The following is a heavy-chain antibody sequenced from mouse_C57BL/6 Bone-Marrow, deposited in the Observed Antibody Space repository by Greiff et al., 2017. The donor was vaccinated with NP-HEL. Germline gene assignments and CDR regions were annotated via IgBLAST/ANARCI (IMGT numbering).Heavy chain of an antibody. Sequence: VQLQQSGPELVKPGASVKISCKASGYSFTSYYIHWVKQRPGQGLEWIGWIYPGSGNTKYNEKFKGKATLTADTSSSTAYMQLSSLTSEDSAVYYCARWRDYDDYFDYWGQGTTLTVSS. V-gene: IGHV1-66*01. CDR1: GYSFTSYY. J-gene: IGHJ2*01. CDR3: ARWRDYDDYFDY. CDR2: IYPGSGNT. D-gene: IGHD2-4*01.